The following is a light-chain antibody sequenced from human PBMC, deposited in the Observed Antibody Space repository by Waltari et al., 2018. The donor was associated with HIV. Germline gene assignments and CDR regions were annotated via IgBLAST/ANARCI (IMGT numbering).Light chain of an antibody. CDR1: SGSIDTTS. V-gene: IGLV6-57*01. CDR3: QAYDFSSVI. Sequence: FMLTQPHSVSESPGKTVVIACTRSSGSIDTTSVQWYQQRPASSPTNVIYEENKRPSGVPDRFSGSIDSSSNSATLTISGLKTEDEADYYCQAYDFSSVIFGGGTKLTVL. CDR2: EEN. J-gene: IGLJ2*01.